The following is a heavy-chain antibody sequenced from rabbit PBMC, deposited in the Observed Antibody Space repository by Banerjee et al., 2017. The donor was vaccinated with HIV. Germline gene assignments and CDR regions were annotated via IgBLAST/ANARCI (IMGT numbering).Heavy chain of an antibody. CDR3: ARLGRYAGYAGYGYAGAFDP. CDR2: ISTGSGTT. J-gene: IGHJ2*01. CDR1: GFSFSSSYY. D-gene: IGHD6-1*01. V-gene: IGHV1S40*01. Sequence: QSLEESGGDLVKPGASLTLTCTASGFSFSSSYYICWVRQAPGKGLEWIACISTGSGTTYYATWAKGRFTISKISSTTVTLQMTSLTAADTATYFCARLGRYAGYAGYGYAGAFDPWGQGTLVTVS.